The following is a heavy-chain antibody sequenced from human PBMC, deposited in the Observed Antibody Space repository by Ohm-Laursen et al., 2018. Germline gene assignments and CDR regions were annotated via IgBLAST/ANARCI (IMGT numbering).Heavy chain of an antibody. CDR1: GYSVGITNW. CDR2: TYYSGIT. CDR3: ATILPGTWYAFDM. J-gene: IGHJ3*02. Sequence: GTLSLTCAVSGYSVGITNWWAWIRQPPGKGLEWIGYTYYSGITYYNPSLKSRVTMSIDTSKNQVSLKLNSVTAVDTAMYYCATILPGTWYAFDMWGQGTMVTVSS. D-gene: IGHD1-1*01. V-gene: IGHV4-28*01.